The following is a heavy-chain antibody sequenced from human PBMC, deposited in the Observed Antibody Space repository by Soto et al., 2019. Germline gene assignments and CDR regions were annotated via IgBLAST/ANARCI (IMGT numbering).Heavy chain of an antibody. CDR2: ISYDGSNK. V-gene: IGHV3-30-3*01. Sequence: GGSLRLSCASSVFTFSSYAMHWVRQAPGKGLEWVAVISYDGSNKYYADSVKGRFTISRDNSKNTLYLQMNSLRAEDTAVYYCARGGGGNKEYYFDYWGQGTLVTVSS. CDR1: VFTFSSYA. CDR3: ARGGGGNKEYYFDY. J-gene: IGHJ4*02. D-gene: IGHD2-15*01.